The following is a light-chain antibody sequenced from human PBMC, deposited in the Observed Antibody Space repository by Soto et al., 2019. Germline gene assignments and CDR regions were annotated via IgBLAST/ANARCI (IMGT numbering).Light chain of an antibody. Sequence: DIQLTQSPSSLPASVGDRVTITCRPSQSIGRYLNWYQQRPGKAPKLLIYGASRLQSGVPPRFSGIESGTDFTLTISSLQPEDFATYYCQLSYTTPRFGQGTKVEIK. J-gene: IGKJ1*01. CDR1: QSIGRY. CDR3: QLSYTTPR. CDR2: GAS. V-gene: IGKV1-39*01.